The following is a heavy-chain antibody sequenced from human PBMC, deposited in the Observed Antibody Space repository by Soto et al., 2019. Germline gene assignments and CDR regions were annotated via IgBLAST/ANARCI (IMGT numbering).Heavy chain of an antibody. CDR2: IYYSGST. CDR3: ARYGGSYWGAYYFDY. Sequence: SETLSLTCSVSGGSIGSYYWSWIRQPPGKGLEWIGYIYYSGSTNYNPSLKSRVTISVDTSKNQFSLKLSSVTAADTAVYYCARYGGSYWGAYYFDYWGQGTLVTVSS. J-gene: IGHJ4*02. CDR1: GGSIGSYY. V-gene: IGHV4-59*01. D-gene: IGHD1-26*01.